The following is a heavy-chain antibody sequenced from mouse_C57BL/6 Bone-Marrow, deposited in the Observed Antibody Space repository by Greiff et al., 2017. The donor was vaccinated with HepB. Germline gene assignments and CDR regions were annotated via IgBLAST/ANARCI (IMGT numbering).Heavy chain of an antibody. CDR2: IDPENGDT. V-gene: IGHV14-4*01. D-gene: IGHD2-3*01. CDR3: TTRWLLVDY. J-gene: IGHJ2*01. Sequence: DVKLQESGAELVRPGASVKLSCTASGFNIKDDYMHWVKQRPEQGLEWIGWIDPENGDTEYASKFQGKATITADTSSNTAYLQLSSLTSEDTAVYYCTTRWLLVDYWGQGTTLTVSS. CDR1: GFNIKDDY.